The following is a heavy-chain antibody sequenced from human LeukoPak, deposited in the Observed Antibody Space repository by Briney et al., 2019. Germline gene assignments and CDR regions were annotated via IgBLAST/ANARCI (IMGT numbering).Heavy chain of an antibody. CDR3: ARHGYSSSWYRGWAFDI. V-gene: IGHV5-51*01. J-gene: IGHJ3*02. D-gene: IGHD6-13*01. Sequence: GESLKISCKGSGYSFTSYWIGWVRQMPGKGLEWMGIIYPGDSDTRYSPSFQGQVTISADKSISTAHLQWSSLKASDTAMYYRARHGYSSSWYRGWAFDIWGQGTMVTVSS. CDR1: GYSFTSYW. CDR2: IYPGDSDT.